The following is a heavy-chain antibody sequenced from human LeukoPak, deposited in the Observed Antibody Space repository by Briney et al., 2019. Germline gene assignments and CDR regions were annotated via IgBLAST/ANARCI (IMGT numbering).Heavy chain of an antibody. V-gene: IGHV4-39*07. CDR1: GGSFSSSPYY. CDR2: VYYSGST. Sequence: SETLSLTCTVSGGSFSSSPYYWGWIRQPPGKGLEWIGSVYYSGSTYYNPSLKSRVTISLDTSKNQFSLKLASVTAADTAVYYCAKTGSSIAARPPDYWGQGTLVTVSS. CDR3: AKTGSSIAARPPDY. J-gene: IGHJ4*02. D-gene: IGHD6-6*01.